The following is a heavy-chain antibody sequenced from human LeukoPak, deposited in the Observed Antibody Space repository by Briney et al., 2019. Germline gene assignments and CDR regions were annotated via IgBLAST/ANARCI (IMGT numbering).Heavy chain of an antibody. CDR3: ARAPYSSSPYYYGVDV. V-gene: IGHV4-59*01. CDR2: IYYSGST. J-gene: IGHJ6*02. CDR1: GGSISSDY. D-gene: IGHD6-13*01. Sequence: PSETLSLTCTVSGGSISSDYWSWIRQPPGKGLEWLGYIYYSGSTNYNPSLKSRVTISVDTSKNQFSLNLSSVTAADTAVYYCARAPYSSSPYYYGVDVWGQGTTVTVSS.